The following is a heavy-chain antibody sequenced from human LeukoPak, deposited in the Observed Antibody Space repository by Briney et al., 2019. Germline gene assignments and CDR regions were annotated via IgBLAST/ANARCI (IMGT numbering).Heavy chain of an antibody. CDR1: GDSPTSYY. J-gene: IGHJ3*02. D-gene: IGHD3-10*01. CDR3: ARLWSPAAFDI. V-gene: IGHV4-59*08. Sequence: PSETQSLTCSVSGDSPTSYYWSWIRQPPGKGLEWIGCIYYSGSTNYNPSLKSRVTISVDTSKNQFSLKLSSVTAADTAVYYCARLWSPAAFDIWGQGTMVTVSS. CDR2: IYYSGST.